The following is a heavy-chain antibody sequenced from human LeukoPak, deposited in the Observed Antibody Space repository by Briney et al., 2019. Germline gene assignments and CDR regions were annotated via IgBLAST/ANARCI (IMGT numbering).Heavy chain of an antibody. Sequence: PGGSLRLSCAASGFTFSSYEMNWVRQAPGKGLEWVSYISSSGSTIYYADSVKGRFTISRDNAKNSLYLQMNGLRAEDTAVYYCASDDFLFDYWGQGTLVTVSS. J-gene: IGHJ4*02. D-gene: IGHD3-3*01. CDR2: ISSSGSTI. V-gene: IGHV3-48*03. CDR1: GFTFSSYE. CDR3: ASDDFLFDY.